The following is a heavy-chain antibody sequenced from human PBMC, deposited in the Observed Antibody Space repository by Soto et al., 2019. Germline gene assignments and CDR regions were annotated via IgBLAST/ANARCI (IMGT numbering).Heavy chain of an antibody. CDR3: ARAPPDYADYFIDY. CDR1: GYTFTGYY. V-gene: IGHV1-2*04. Sequence: QVQLVQSGAEVKKPGASVKVSCKASGYTFTGYYMHWVRQAPGQGLEWMGWINPNSGGTNYAQKFEAWVTMTSDTSISTAYMELSMLRSVDTAVYDYARAPPDYADYFIDYWGQGTLVTVSS. J-gene: IGHJ4*02. CDR2: INPNSGGT. D-gene: IGHD4-17*01.